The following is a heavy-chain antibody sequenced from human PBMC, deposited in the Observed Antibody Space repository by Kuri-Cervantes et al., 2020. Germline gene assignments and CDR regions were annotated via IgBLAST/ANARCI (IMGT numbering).Heavy chain of an antibody. CDR1: GYIFTAYY. J-gene: IGHJ6*02. D-gene: IGHD6-6*01. CDR2: INPNSGGT. Sequence: ASVKVSCKASGYIFTAYYIHWVRQAPGQGLEWMGWINPNSGGTNYGQNFQGRVTMTRDTSISTTYMELSSLRSDDTAVYYCARDRVAARLYYYYGMDVWGQGTTVTVSS. V-gene: IGHV1-2*02. CDR3: ARDRVAARLYYYYGMDV.